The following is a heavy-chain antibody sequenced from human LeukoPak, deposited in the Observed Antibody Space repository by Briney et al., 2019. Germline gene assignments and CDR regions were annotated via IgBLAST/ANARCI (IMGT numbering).Heavy chain of an antibody. J-gene: IGHJ3*02. CDR2: IIPTLGIA. D-gene: IGHD3-3*01. CDR1: GGTFSSYA. Sequence: SVKVSCKASGGTFSSYAISWVRQAPGQGLEWMGRIIPTLGIANYAQKFQGRVTITADKSTSTAYMELSSLRSEDTAVYYCAGLTYYDFWSGESDAFDIWGQGTMVTVSS. V-gene: IGHV1-69*04. CDR3: AGLTYYDFWSGESDAFDI.